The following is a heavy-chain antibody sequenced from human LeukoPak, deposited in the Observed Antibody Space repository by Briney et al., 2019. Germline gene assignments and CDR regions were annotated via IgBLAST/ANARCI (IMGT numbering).Heavy chain of an antibody. Sequence: PGGSLRLSCAASGFTFSDYYMSWIRQAPGKGLEWVSAINDRGGITYYADSVKGRFIISRDNSKNTLDLHMSSLRAEDTAIYYCAITQYCGTDCYSWYFDYWGLGTLVTVSS. CDR1: GFTFSDYY. V-gene: IGHV3-23*01. CDR2: INDRGGIT. CDR3: AITQYCGTDCYSWYFDY. D-gene: IGHD2-21*02. J-gene: IGHJ4*02.